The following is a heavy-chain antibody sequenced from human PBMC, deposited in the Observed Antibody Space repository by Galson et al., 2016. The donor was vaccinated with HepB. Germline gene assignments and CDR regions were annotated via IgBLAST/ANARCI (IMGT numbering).Heavy chain of an antibody. CDR3: AKVGSIAARPDYVDS. CDR2: ISDDGSNK. V-gene: IGHV3-30*18. Sequence: SLRLSCADSGFTLSSCGMYWVRQAPGKGLEWVAVISDDGSNKMYADSVKGRFTISRANSKNTLYLQMNSLGLEDTAMYYCAKVGSIAARPDYVDSWGQGTLVTVSS. D-gene: IGHD6-6*01. CDR1: GFTLSSCG. J-gene: IGHJ4*02.